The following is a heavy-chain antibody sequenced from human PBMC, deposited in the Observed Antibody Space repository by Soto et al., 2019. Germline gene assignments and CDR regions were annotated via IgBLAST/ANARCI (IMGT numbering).Heavy chain of an antibody. J-gene: IGHJ6*02. CDR3: ARAWELHNYYGMDV. CDR1: GFTASSNY. D-gene: IGHD1-26*01. CDR2: IYSGGST. Sequence: PGGSLRLSCAASGFTASSNYMSWVRQAPGKGLEWVSVIYSGGSTYYADSVKGRFTISRDNSKNTVHLQMNSLRAEDTAVYYCARAWELHNYYGMDVWGQGTTVTVSS. V-gene: IGHV3-53*01.